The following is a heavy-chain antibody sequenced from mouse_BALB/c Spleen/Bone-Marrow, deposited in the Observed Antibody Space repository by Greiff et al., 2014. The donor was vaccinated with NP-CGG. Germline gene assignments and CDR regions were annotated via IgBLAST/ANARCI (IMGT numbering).Heavy chain of an antibody. CDR2: ISGGGSYT. CDR1: GFSFNSYG. CDR3: ARHAYYDQTEVSFVY. J-gene: IGHJ3*01. Sequence: EVMLVESGGGLVKSGGSLKLSCAASGFSFNSYGMSWVRQTPEKRLEWVAAISGGGSYTFYPDSVKGRFTISRDNAKNNLYLQLSSLRSEDKALYFCARHAYYDQTEVSFVYWGQGTLVTVSA. V-gene: IGHV5-9-2*01. D-gene: IGHD2-4*01.